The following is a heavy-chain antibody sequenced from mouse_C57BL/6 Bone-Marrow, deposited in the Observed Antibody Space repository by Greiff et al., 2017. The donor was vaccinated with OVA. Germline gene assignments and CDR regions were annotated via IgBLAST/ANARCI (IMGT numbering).Heavy chain of an antibody. CDR1: GYTFTSYW. CDR2: IYPGSGST. Sequence: VQLQQPGAELVKPGASVKMSCKASGYTFTSYWITWVKQRPGQGLEWIGDIYPGSGSTNYNEKFKSKATLTVDTSSSTAYMQLSSLTSEDSAVYYCARLRFFEYYAMDDWGQGTSVTVSS. J-gene: IGHJ4*01. V-gene: IGHV1-55*01. CDR3: ARLRFFEYYAMDD.